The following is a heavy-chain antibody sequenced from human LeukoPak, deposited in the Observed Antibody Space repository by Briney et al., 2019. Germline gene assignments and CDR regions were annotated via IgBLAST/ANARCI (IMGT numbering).Heavy chain of an antibody. Sequence: SETLSLTCTVSGGSISSSGYFWGWIRQPPGKWLEWIGSIYYSGSTYYTPSLKSRVAISVDTSKNELSLKLTSVTAADTAVYYCARHFAPESATHPYYFDCWGQGTLVTVSS. CDR2: IYYSGST. CDR3: ARHFAPESATHPYYFDC. J-gene: IGHJ4*02. CDR1: GGSISSSGYF. D-gene: IGHD2-15*01. V-gene: IGHV4-39*01.